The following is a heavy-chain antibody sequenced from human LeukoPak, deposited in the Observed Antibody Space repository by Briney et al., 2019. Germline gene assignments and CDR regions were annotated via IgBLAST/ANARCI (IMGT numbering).Heavy chain of an antibody. J-gene: IGHJ4*02. CDR2: IYTSGST. D-gene: IGHD3-9*01. Sequence: SETLSLTCTVSGGSISSGSYYWSWIRQPAGKGLEWIVRIYTSGSTNYNPSLKSRVTISVDTSKNQFSLKLSSVTAADTAVYYCARERYDILTGYLIDYWGQGTLVTVSS. CDR1: GGSISSGSYY. CDR3: ARERYDILTGYLIDY. V-gene: IGHV4-61*02.